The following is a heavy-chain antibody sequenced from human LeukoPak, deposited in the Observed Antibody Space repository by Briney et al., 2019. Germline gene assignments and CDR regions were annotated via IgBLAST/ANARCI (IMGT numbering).Heavy chain of an antibody. J-gene: IGHJ4*02. D-gene: IGHD5-18*01. Sequence: SETLSLTCTVSGGSISSSSYHWGWIRQPPGKGLEWIGSIYYSGSTYYNPSLKSRVTISVDTSKNQFSLKLSSVTAADTAVYYCARGYRALNYWGQGTLVTVSS. CDR3: ARGYRALNY. CDR1: GGSISSSSYH. V-gene: IGHV4-39*07. CDR2: IYYSGST.